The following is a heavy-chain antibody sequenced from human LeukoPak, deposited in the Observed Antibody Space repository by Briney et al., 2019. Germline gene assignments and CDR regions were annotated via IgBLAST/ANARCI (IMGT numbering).Heavy chain of an antibody. V-gene: IGHV3-66*01. CDR3: ARGGPFTGTISTPRASCY. CDR2: IYSGGSP. CDR1: GFTVSSTY. J-gene: IGHJ4*01. D-gene: IGHD1-7*01. Sequence: GGSLRSSGAASGFTVSSTYMSGVRQAPGKGLEWVSVIYSGGSPYYADSVKGRFTISRDSSKNTVYLQMNSLRAEDTAVYHCARGGPFTGTISTPRASCYWGPVILVTVSS.